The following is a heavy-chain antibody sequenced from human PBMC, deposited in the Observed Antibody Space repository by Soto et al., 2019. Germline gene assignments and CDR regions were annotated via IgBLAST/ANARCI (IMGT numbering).Heavy chain of an antibody. D-gene: IGHD2-15*01. CDR1: GGSFSGYY. J-gene: IGHJ3*02. CDR2: INHSGST. CDR3: ARGGLRGYCSGGSCYRIGAFDI. V-gene: IGHV4-34*01. Sequence: SETLSLTCAVYGGSFSGYYWSWIRQPPGKGLEWIGEINHSGSTNYNPSLKSRVTISVDTSKNQFSLKLSSVTAADTAVYYCARGGLRGYCSGGSCYRIGAFDIWGQGTMVTVSS.